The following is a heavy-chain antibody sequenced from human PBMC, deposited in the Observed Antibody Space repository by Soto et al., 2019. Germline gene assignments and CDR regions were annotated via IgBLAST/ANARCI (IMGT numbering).Heavy chain of an antibody. V-gene: IGHV1-18*01. Sequence: ASVKVSCKASGYTFTSYGISWVRQAPGQGLEWMGWISAYNGNTNYAQKLQGRVTMTTDTSTSTAYMELRSLRSDDTAVYYCARSPPVSSGSRGVRGYSGYDSAWFDPWGQGTLVTVSS. D-gene: IGHD5-12*01. CDR2: ISAYNGNT. CDR3: ARSPPVSSGSRGVRGYSGYDSAWFDP. J-gene: IGHJ5*02. CDR1: GYTFTSYG.